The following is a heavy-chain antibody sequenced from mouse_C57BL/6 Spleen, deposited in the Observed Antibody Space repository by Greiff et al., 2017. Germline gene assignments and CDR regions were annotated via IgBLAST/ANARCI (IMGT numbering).Heavy chain of an antibody. CDR2: IRNKANGYTT. J-gene: IGHJ2*01. CDR1: GFTFTDYY. D-gene: IGHD4-1*01. V-gene: IGHV7-3*01. Sequence: EVQLVESGGGLVQPGGSLSLSCAASGFTFTDYYMSWVRQPPGQALEWLGFIRNKANGYTTEYSASVKGRFTISRDNSQSVLYLRRKALGAEDSATYYSARYTSNLYYFDGWGKGTTLTVSS. CDR3: ARYTSNLYYFDG.